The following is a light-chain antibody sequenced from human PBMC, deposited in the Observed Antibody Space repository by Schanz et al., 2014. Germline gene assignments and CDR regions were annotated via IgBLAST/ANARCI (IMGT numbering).Light chain of an antibody. V-gene: IGKV3-11*01. CDR1: QSVRTY. CDR2: DAS. J-gene: IGKJ4*01. Sequence: EIVLTQSPATLSLSPGERATLSCGASQSVRTYLAWYQQKPGQAPRLLIYDASNRATGIPARFSGSGSGTDFILTISSLEPEDFAVYYCQQRSNFPLTFGGGTKVEIK. CDR3: QQRSNFPLT.